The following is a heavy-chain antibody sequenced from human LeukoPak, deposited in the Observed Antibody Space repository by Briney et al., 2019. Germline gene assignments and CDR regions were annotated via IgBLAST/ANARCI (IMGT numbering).Heavy chain of an antibody. CDR3: ARELIAAAGTDY. Sequence: PGGSLRLSCAASGFTFSSYSMNWVRQAPGKGLEWVSSISSSSSYIYYADSVKGRFTISRDNAKNSLYLQMNSLRAEDTAVYYCARELIAAAGTDYWGQGTLVTVSS. CDR1: GFTFSSYS. J-gene: IGHJ4*02. D-gene: IGHD6-13*01. CDR2: ISSSSSYI. V-gene: IGHV3-21*01.